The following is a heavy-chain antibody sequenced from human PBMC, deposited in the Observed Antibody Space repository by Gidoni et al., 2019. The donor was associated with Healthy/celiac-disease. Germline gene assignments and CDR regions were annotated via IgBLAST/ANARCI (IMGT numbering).Heavy chain of an antibody. J-gene: IGHJ5*02. CDR2: MNPNSGNT. CDR1: GYTFTSYD. Sequence: QVQLVQSGAEVKKPGASVKVSCKASGYTFTSYDINWVRQATGQGLEWMGWMNPNSGNTGYAQKFQGRVTMTRNTSISTAYMELSSLRSEDTAVYYCARGNIVVVVAAHNWFDPWGQGTLVTVSS. D-gene: IGHD2-15*01. CDR3: ARGNIVVVVAAHNWFDP. V-gene: IGHV1-8*01.